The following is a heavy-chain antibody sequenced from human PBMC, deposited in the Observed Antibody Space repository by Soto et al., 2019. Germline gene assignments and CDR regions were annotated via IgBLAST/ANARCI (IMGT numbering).Heavy chain of an antibody. CDR2: IYYTGST. CDR1: GGSISSGTYY. V-gene: IGHV4-30-4*01. J-gene: IGHJ5*02. D-gene: IGHD2-15*01. CDR3: ARYCSGGSCYAGFDP. Sequence: QVHLQESGPGLVKPSQTLSLICTVSGGSISSGTYYWSWVRQPPGKGLEWIAYIYYTGSTYYNPSLKSRVTISVDPSKNQFSLNLNSVTAADTAVYYCARYCSGGSCYAGFDPWGQGTLVTVSS.